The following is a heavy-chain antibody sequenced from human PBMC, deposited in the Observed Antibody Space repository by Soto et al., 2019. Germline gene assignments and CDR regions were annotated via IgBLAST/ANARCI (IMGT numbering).Heavy chain of an antibody. CDR3: ARATSKQQLPKYNWFDP. J-gene: IGHJ5*02. D-gene: IGHD6-13*01. CDR2: INPNSGGT. CDR1: GYTFTGYY. V-gene: IGHV1-2*02. Sequence: DSVKVSCKASGYTFTGYYMHWVRQAPGQGLEWMGWINPNSGGTNYAQKFQGRVTMTRDTSISTAYMELSRLRSDDTAVYYCARATSKQQLPKYNWFDPWGQGTLVTVPS.